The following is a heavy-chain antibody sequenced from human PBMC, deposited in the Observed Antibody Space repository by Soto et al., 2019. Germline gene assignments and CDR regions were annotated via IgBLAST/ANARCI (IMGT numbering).Heavy chain of an antibody. V-gene: IGHV3-15*01. CDR3: ASPGTIAAPGPSQFDY. CDR2: IKSKTDGGTT. D-gene: IGHD6-13*01. CDR1: GFTFSNAW. Sequence: GGSLRLSCAASGFTFSNAWMSWVRQAPGKGLGWVGRIKSKTDGGTTDYAAPVTGRITISRDDSKNTLYLQMTSLKTEDTAVYYCASPGTIAAPGPSQFDYWGQGTLVTVSS. J-gene: IGHJ4*02.